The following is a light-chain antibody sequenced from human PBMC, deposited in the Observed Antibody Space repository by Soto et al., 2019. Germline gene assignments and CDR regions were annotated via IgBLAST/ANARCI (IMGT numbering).Light chain of an antibody. Sequence: EIVMTQSPATLSVSPGERATLSCRASQSVSSNLAWYQQKPGQAPRLLIYGASTRATGIPARFSGSGSGTEFPLTISSLQSGDFAVYSCQRYNDWPPLTFGGGTKVEIK. CDR1: QSVSSN. J-gene: IGKJ4*02. CDR2: GAS. CDR3: QRYNDWPPLT. V-gene: IGKV3-15*01.